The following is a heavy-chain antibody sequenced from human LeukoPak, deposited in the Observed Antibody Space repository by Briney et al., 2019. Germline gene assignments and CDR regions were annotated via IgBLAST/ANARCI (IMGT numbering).Heavy chain of an antibody. J-gene: IGHJ4*02. CDR1: GGSISSINYY. V-gene: IGHV3-23*01. Sequence: ETLSLTCTVSGGSISSINYYWGWIRQPPGKGLEWASAISGSGGSTYYADSVKGRFTISRDNSKNTLYLQMNSLRAEDTAVYYCAKDRTWEPPDYWGQGTLVTVSS. CDR2: ISGSGGST. D-gene: IGHD1-26*01. CDR3: AKDRTWEPPDY.